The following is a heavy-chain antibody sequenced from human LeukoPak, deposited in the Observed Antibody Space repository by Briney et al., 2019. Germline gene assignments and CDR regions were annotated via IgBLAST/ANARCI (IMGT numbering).Heavy chain of an antibody. J-gene: IGHJ4*02. Sequence: SETLSLTCAVYGGSFSDYYWSWIRQPPGKGLEWIGEINHSRSTNYNPSLKSRVTISVDTSKNQFSLKVTSVTAADTAVYYCAREKWELLAFDYWGQGTLVTVSS. CDR2: INHSRST. CDR1: GGSFSDYY. V-gene: IGHV4-34*01. CDR3: AREKWELLAFDY. D-gene: IGHD1-26*01.